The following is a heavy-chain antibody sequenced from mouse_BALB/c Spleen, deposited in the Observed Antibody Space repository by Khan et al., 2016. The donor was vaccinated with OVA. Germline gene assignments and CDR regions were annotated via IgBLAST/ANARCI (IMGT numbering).Heavy chain of an antibody. D-gene: IGHD1-1*01. CDR1: GISLTSYG. Sequence: VQLQQPGPGLVAPSQSLSITCTVSGISLTSYGVTWVRQPPGKGLEWLGVIWGDGSTNYHSTLRSRLSISKDKSRSQVFLTLNSLQTDDTATYYCAKFCYGGISDWYFDVWGAGTTVTVSS. J-gene: IGHJ1*01. CDR3: AKFCYGGISDWYFDV. CDR2: IWGDGST. V-gene: IGHV2-3*01.